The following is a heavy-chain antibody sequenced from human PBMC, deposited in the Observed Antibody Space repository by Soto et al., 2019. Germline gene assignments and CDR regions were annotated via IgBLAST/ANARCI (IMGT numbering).Heavy chain of an antibody. Sequence: PGGSLRLSCAASGFTFDDYAMHWVRQAPGKGLEWVSGISWNSGSIGYADSVKGRFTISRDNAKNSLYLQMNSLRAEDTALYYCAKDLSYSSSGFDYWGQGTLVTVSS. CDR1: GFTFDDYA. CDR2: ISWNSGSI. J-gene: IGHJ4*02. CDR3: AKDLSYSSSGFDY. D-gene: IGHD6-6*01. V-gene: IGHV3-9*01.